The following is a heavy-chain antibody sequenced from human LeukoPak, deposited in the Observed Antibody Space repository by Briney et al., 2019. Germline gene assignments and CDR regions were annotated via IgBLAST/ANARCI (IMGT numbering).Heavy chain of an antibody. CDR1: GFTFSSYD. Sequence: PGGSLRLSCAASGFTFSSYDMHWVRQATGKGLEWVSAIGTAGDTYYPGSVKGRFTISRENAKNSLYLQMNSLRAGDTAVYYCARGGVSSGWYMGAFDIWGQGTMVTVSS. J-gene: IGHJ3*02. CDR2: IGTAGDT. D-gene: IGHD6-19*01. V-gene: IGHV3-13*01. CDR3: ARGGVSSGWYMGAFDI.